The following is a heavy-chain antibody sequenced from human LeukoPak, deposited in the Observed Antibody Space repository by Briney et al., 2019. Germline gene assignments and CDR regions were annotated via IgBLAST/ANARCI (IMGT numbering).Heavy chain of an antibody. J-gene: IGHJ3*02. CDR2: IYTSGST. Sequence: SETLSLTCTVSGGSISSGSYYWSWIRQPAGKGLEWIGRIYTSGSTNYNPSLKSRVTISVDTSKNQFSLKLSSVTAADTAVYYCAGGRITMIVVVETAFDIWGQGTMVTVSS. V-gene: IGHV4-61*02. D-gene: IGHD3-22*01. CDR1: GGSISSGSYY. CDR3: AGGRITMIVVVETAFDI.